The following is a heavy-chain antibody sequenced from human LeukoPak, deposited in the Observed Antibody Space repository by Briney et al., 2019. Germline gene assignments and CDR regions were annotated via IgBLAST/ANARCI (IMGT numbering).Heavy chain of an antibody. J-gene: IGHJ4*02. CDR1: GFTFSSSS. D-gene: IGHD6-13*01. V-gene: IGHV3-21*01. Sequence: GGSLRLSCAASGFTFSSSSMKWVRQSPGKGLEWVSSISSSSTYIDYADSVKGRFTISRDNAKNSMYLQMNSLRAEDTAVNYCASGSLQLLQDYWGQGTLVTVSS. CDR3: ASGSLQLLQDY. CDR2: ISSSSTYI.